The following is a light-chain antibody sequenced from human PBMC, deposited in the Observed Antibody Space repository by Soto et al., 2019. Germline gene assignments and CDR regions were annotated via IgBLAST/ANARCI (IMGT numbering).Light chain of an antibody. J-gene: IGKJ1*01. CDR2: DAS. Sequence: AIQLTQSPSSLSASVGDRVTITCRASQGISSALAWYQQKPGKAPKLLIYDASSLESGVPSRFSGSGSGTDFSLTISSLQPEDFATYYCQQFNSYPRTFGLGAKVEIK. CDR1: QGISSA. CDR3: QQFNSYPRT. V-gene: IGKV1-13*02.